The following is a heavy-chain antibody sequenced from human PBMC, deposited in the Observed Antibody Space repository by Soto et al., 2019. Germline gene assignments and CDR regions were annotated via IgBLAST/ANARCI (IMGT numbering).Heavy chain of an antibody. D-gene: IGHD1-26*01. CDR1: GFTFCSYG. Sequence: GGSLRLSCAASGFTFCSYGVHWVRKAPGKGLEWVAVISNDGIKKNYGESAKGRFTISRDNSKNTLYLQMNSLRTEDTAVYYCAKSPQWVAKGGMDVWGQGTTVTVSS. V-gene: IGHV3-30*18. J-gene: IGHJ6*02. CDR2: ISNDGIKK. CDR3: AKSPQWVAKGGMDV.